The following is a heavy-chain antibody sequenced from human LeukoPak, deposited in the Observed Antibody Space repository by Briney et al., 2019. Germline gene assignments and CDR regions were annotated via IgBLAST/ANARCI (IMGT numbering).Heavy chain of an antibody. CDR2: ISGSGGST. CDR1: GFTFSSYA. V-gene: IGHV3-23*01. Sequence: GGSLRLSCAASGFTFSSYAMSWVRQAPGKGLEWVSAISGSGGSTYYADSVKGRFTISRDNSKNTLYLQMNSLRAEDTAVYYCAKVHSSSCLYYYMDVWGKGTTVTVSS. J-gene: IGHJ6*03. D-gene: IGHD6-13*01. CDR3: AKVHSSSCLYYYMDV.